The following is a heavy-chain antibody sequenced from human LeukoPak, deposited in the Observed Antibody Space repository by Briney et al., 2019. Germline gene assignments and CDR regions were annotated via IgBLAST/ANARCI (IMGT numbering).Heavy chain of an antibody. CDR3: ARSSGWYPVDY. V-gene: IGHV1-2*02. CDR2: ITPNSDYT. D-gene: IGHD6-19*01. J-gene: IGHJ4*02. CDR1: GYTFTDYY. Sequence: GASVKVSCKASGYTFTDYYMHWVRQAPGQGLEWMGWITPNSDYTNYAQKFQGRVTMTRDTSINTAYMQLSRLTSDDTAAYFCARSSGWYPVDYWGQGTLVTVSS.